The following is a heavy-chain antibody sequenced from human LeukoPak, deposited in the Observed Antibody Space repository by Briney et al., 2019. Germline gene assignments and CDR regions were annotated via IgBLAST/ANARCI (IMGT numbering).Heavy chain of an antibody. J-gene: IGHJ5*02. V-gene: IGHV6-1*01. Sequence: SQTLSLTCAISGDSVSRNSVIWNWIRQSPSRGLEWLARTYYRSKWYTDYAVSMKRRMTINPDTSKNQFSLQLNSVTPEDTAVYYCALSSGWYRWFDPWGQGTLVTVSS. CDR3: ALSSGWYRWFDP. D-gene: IGHD6-19*01. CDR2: TYYRSKWYT. CDR1: GDSVSRNSVI.